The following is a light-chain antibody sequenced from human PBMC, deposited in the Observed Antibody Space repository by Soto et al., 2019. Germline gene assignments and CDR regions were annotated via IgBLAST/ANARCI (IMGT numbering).Light chain of an antibody. Sequence: QPALTQAPSASGSPGQSVTISCTGTSSDIGAYNYVSWYQQYPGKAPKLIIYEVTYRPSGVPDRFSGSRSGNTASLTVSGLQEEDEATYFCSSYAGSFQFVIFGGGTKLTVL. CDR1: SSDIGAYNY. CDR2: EVT. V-gene: IGLV2-8*01. CDR3: SSYAGSFQFVI. J-gene: IGLJ2*01.